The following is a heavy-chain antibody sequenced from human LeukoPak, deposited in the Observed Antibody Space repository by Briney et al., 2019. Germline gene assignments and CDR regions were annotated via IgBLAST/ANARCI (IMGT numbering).Heavy chain of an antibody. Sequence: GGSLRLSCAASGFTVSGSAIHWVRQASGKGLEWVGRIRSKANSYAPAHAASVKGRFTISRDDSKNTAYLQMNSLKTEDTAVYYCTRRITGATRYYWGQGTLVSVSS. V-gene: IGHV3-73*01. J-gene: IGHJ4*02. D-gene: IGHD1-7*01. CDR1: GFTVSGSA. CDR3: TRRITGATRYY. CDR2: IRSKANSYAP.